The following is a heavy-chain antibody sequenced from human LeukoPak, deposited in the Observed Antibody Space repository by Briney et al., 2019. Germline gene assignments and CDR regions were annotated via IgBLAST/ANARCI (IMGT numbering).Heavy chain of an antibody. Sequence: ASVKVSCKASGYAFIDYYMHWVRQAPGQGLEWMGRINPSSGGTNYAQKFQGRVTMTRDTSISTAYMELSRLRSDDTAVYYCARDDNSGYYSGPWGQGTLVTVSS. D-gene: IGHD3-22*01. V-gene: IGHV1-2*06. J-gene: IGHJ5*02. CDR3: ARDDNSGYYSGP. CDR2: INPSSGGT. CDR1: GYAFIDYY.